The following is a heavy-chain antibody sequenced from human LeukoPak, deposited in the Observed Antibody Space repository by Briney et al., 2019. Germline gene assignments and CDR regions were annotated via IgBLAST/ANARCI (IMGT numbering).Heavy chain of an antibody. CDR3: AHLIAAAGTDFDY. J-gene: IGHJ4*02. Sequence: GGSLRLSCAASGFTFSSYAMHWVRQAPGKGLDWLGNINPDGSTINYVDSVKGRFTFSRDNAKNSLYLQMNSLRAEDTAVYYCAHLIAAAGTDFDYWGQGTLVTASS. V-gene: IGHV3-7*01. D-gene: IGHD6-13*01. CDR1: GFTFSSYA. CDR2: INPDGSTI.